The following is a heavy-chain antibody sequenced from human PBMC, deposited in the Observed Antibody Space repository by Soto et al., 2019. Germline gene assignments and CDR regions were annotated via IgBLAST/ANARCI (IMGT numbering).Heavy chain of an antibody. CDR3: VWGVPELRTQSIAAAGTEWFDP. J-gene: IGHJ5*02. CDR2: ISGSGGST. CDR1: GFTFSSYA. D-gene: IGHD6-13*01. Sequence: GGSLRLSCAASGFTFSSYAMSWVRQAPGKGLEWVSAISGSGGSTYYADSVKGRFTISRDNSKNTLYLQMNSLRAEDTAVYYCVWGVPELRTQSIAAAGTEWFDPWGQGTLVTVSS. V-gene: IGHV3-23*01.